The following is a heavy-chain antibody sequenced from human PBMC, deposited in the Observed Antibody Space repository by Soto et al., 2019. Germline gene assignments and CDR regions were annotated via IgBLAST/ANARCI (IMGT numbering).Heavy chain of an antibody. CDR1: GYTFTNYW. J-gene: IGHJ4*02. D-gene: IGHD1-26*01. CDR3: ARSREPATHRAFDF. Sequence: SGESLKISCKASGYTFTNYWIGWVRRMPGKGLDWMAIIYPGDSGTRYSPSFQGQVTISADESISTAFLQWSSLKASDTAIYYCARSREPATHRAFDFWGQGTLVTVSS. CDR2: IYPGDSGT. V-gene: IGHV5-51*01.